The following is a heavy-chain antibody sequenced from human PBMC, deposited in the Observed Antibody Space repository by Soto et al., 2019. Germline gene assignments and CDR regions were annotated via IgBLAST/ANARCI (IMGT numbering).Heavy chain of an antibody. D-gene: IGHD2-21*02. J-gene: IGHJ5*02. V-gene: IGHV1-3*04. CDR3: AREPLCRGVCYDHWLDP. CDR2: SNIGNGNT. CDR1: GYTFTSYA. Sequence: QVQLVQSGAEVKKPGASVRVSCRTSGYTFTSYAIHWVRQAPGQGLEWMAWSNIGNGNTKYSQKFQGRVTVSRDTSASTAYMELSSLRSEDTAVYYCAREPLCRGVCYDHWLDPWGQGTLVTVSS.